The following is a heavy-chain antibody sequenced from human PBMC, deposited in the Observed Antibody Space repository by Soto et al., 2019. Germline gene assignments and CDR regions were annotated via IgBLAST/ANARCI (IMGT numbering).Heavy chain of an antibody. J-gene: IGHJ3*02. CDR1: GFTFSSYA. Sequence: PGGSLRLSCAASGFTFSSYAMHWVRQAPGKGLEWVAVISYDGSNKYYADSVKGRLTISRDNSKNTLYLQMNSLRAEDTAVYYCVRGGRGYTRDDVFDIWGQGTMVTVSS. V-gene: IGHV3-30-3*01. CDR3: VRGGRGYTRDDVFDI. CDR2: ISYDGSNK. D-gene: IGHD2-2*02.